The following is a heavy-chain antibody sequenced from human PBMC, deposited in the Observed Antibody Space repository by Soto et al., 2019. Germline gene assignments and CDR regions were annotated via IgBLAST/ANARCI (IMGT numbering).Heavy chain of an antibody. CDR3: ARYYGENHGAFDI. CDR1: GFTFDDYA. D-gene: IGHD3-10*01. J-gene: IGHJ3*02. Sequence: PGGSLRLSCAASGFTFDDYAMHWVRQAPGKGLEWVSGISWNSGSIGYADSVKDRFTISRDNVKNSLYLQMNSLRAEDTALYYCARYYGENHGAFDIWGQGTMVTVSS. CDR2: ISWNSGSI. V-gene: IGHV3-9*01.